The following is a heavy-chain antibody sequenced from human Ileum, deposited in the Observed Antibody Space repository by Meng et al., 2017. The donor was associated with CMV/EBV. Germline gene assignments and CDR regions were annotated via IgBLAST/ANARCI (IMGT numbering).Heavy chain of an antibody. CDR1: GGSISSSSSY. D-gene: IGHD6-13*01. V-gene: IGHV4-39*07. Sequence: RPPRSAHCTVTPSETLSLTCTVSGGSISSSSSYWGCIRQPPGKGLEWIGSIYYSGSTYYNPSLKSRVTISVDTSKNQFSLKLSSVTAADTAVYYCAREGSAVHWGQGTLVTVSS. CDR3: AREGSAVH. CDR2: IYYSGST. J-gene: IGHJ4*02.